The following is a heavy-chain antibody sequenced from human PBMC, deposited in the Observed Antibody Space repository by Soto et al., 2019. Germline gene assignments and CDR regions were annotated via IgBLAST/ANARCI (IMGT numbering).Heavy chain of an antibody. CDR3: CARVKAIFGVVTTAYNWFDP. V-gene: IGHV4-31*03. J-gene: IGHJ5*02. D-gene: IGHD3-3*01. Sequence: SETLSLTCTVSGGSISSGGYYWSWIRQHPGKGLEWIGYIYYSGSTYYNPSLKSRVTISVDTXXXXXXXXXXXXXXXXTAVYYCARVKAIFGVVTTAYNWFDPWGQGTLVTVSS. CDR1: GGSISSGGYY. CDR2: IYYSGST.